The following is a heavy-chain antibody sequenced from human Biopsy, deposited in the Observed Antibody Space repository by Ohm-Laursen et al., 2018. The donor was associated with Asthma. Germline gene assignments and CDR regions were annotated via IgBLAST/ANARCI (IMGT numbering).Heavy chain of an antibody. CDR1: GFMFRSFG. D-gene: IGHD5-12*01. CDR2: ISYDGNHK. J-gene: IGHJ4*02. CDR3: AKRRGYSGHDNDY. Sequence: SLRLSYAASGFMFRSFGMHWVRQAPGKGLEWVAVISYDGNHKFYEDSVKGRFTISRDNSKNKLYLQMNSLRTEDTAVYYCAKRRGYSGHDNDYWGQGTLVIVSS. V-gene: IGHV3-30*18.